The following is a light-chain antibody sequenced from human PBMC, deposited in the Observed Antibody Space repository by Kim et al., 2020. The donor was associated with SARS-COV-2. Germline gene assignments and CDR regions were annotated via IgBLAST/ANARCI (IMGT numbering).Light chain of an antibody. CDR1: QALNKN. J-gene: IGKJ4*01. V-gene: IGKV1-39*01. CDR3: QTGYKLPPP. CDR2: CAS. Sequence: GDRVHITCRESQALNKNFSWYQKKPGEAPKLLIDCASSLQNGVPSRFRWHGSGKEFNFHLPSLQAEDFANYYCQTGYKLPPPFGRGTRVDIK.